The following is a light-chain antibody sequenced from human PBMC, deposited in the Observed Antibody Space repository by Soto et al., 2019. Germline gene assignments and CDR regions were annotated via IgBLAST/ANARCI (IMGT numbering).Light chain of an antibody. CDR1: RSLSSDY. J-gene: IGKJ1*01. Sequence: EIVLMQSPGTLSLSPGERATLSCRASRSLSSDYLALYQQKPGQAPRLLXXHXSRRATGTPDRFSVSGSGTDFTLTISRLEPGDFAVYYCQQYGDSPRSFGQGTKVDIK. CDR3: QQYGDSPRS. V-gene: IGKV3-20*01. CDR2: HXS.